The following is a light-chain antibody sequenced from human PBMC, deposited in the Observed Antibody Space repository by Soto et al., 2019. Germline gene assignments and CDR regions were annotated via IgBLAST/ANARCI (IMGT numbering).Light chain of an antibody. Sequence: EIVLTQSPATLSLSPGERATLSCRASQSVSSYLAWYQQKPGQAPRLLIYDASSRATGIPARFSGSGSGTDFTLTISSLEPEDFAVYYCQQRSNWPPTFGPGTKVDSK. CDR2: DAS. CDR3: QQRSNWPPT. J-gene: IGKJ3*01. V-gene: IGKV3-11*01. CDR1: QSVSSY.